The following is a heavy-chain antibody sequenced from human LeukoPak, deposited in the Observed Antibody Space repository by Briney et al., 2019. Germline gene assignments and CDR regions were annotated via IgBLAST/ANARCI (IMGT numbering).Heavy chain of an antibody. CDR3: ARQSPQYCSSTSCFSN. V-gene: IGHV5-51*01. CDR2: IYPGDSDT. J-gene: IGHJ4*02. D-gene: IGHD2-2*01. CDR1: GYSFTSYW. Sequence: GESLKISGKGSGYSFTSYWIGWVRQMPGKGLEWMGIIYPGDSDTRYSPSFQGQVTISADKSISTAYLQWSSPKASDTAMYYCARQSPQYCSSTSCFSNWGQGTLVTVSS.